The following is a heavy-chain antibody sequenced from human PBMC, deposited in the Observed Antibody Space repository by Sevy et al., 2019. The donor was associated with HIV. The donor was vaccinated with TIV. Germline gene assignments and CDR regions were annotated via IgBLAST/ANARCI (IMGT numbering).Heavy chain of an antibody. J-gene: IGHJ4*02. D-gene: IGHD3-3*01. V-gene: IGHV3-30-3*01. Sequence: GGSLRLSCAASGFTFSSYAMHWVRQAPGKGLEWVAVISYDGSNKYYADSVKGRFTIPRDNSKNTLYLQMNSLRAEDTAVYYCARDGTIFGVVIIGPFDYSGQGTLVTVSS. CDR3: ARDGTIFGVVIIGPFDY. CDR1: GFTFSSYA. CDR2: ISYDGSNK.